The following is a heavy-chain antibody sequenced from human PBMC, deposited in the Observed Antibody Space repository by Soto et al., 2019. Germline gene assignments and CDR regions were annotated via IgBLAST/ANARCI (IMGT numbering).Heavy chain of an antibody. J-gene: IGHJ4*03. CDR3: ARYRAGHLDF. CDR2: IYSSGSA. CDR1: GDSISSSSYF. V-gene: IGHV4-61*02. Sequence: SETLSLTCTVSGDSISSSSYFWSWIRQPAGKGLEWIGRIYSSGSANYNPSLQSRVTMSVDTSKNQFSLNLYSLTAADTAMYYCARYRAGHLDFWGHGTLVTVS.